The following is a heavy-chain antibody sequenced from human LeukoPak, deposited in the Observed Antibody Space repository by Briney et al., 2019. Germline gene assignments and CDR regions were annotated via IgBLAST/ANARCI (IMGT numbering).Heavy chain of an antibody. D-gene: IGHD2-8*01. CDR2: IKQDGSET. V-gene: IGHV3-7*01. CDR1: GFTFSSYA. Sequence: QPGGSLRLSCAASGFTFSSYAMSWVRQAPGKGLEWVANIKQDGSETYYVDSVKGRFTISRDNAKNSLFLQMNSLTAEDTAVYYCARKGGTRGPLNYWGQGTLVTVSS. J-gene: IGHJ4*02. CDR3: ARKGGTRGPLNY.